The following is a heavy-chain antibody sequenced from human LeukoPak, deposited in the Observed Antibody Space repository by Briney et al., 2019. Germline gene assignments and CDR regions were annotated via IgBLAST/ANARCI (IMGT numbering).Heavy chain of an antibody. CDR2: LYTSGIT. CDR1: GGDSINSYF. Sequence: SETLSLICTVSGGDSINSYFWTWVRQPAGKGLEWTGRLYTSGITNYSPSLKSRVTMSIDTSKNQISLNLTSVTAADTAMYYCARETSTTYDRAIDIWGQGTMVTVSS. CDR3: ARETSTTYDRAIDI. V-gene: IGHV4-4*07. J-gene: IGHJ3*02. D-gene: IGHD1-26*01.